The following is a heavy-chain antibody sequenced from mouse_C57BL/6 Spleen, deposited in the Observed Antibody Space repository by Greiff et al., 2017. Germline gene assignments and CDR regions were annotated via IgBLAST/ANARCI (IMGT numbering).Heavy chain of an antibody. Sequence: QVQLQQSGAELMKPGASVKLSCKATGYTFTGYWLEWVKQRPGHGLEWIGEILPGSGSTNYNEKFKGKATFTADKSSNTAYMQLSSLTTEDSATYYCARRYFEDYYALDYWGQGTSVTVSS. D-gene: IGHD2-4*01. CDR2: ILPGSGST. V-gene: IGHV1-9*01. J-gene: IGHJ4*01. CDR3: ARRYFEDYYALDY. CDR1: GYTFTGYW.